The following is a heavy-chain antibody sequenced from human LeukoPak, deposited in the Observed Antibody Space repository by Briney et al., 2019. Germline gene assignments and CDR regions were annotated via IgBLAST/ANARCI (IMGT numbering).Heavy chain of an antibody. J-gene: IGHJ4*02. CDR1: GYTFTGYY. D-gene: IGHD4-23*01. CDR3: ARVGPGKVVTGNYDY. Sequence: ASVKVSCKASGYTFTGYYMHWVRQAPGQGLEWMGWINPNSGGTNYAQKFQGRVTMTRDTSISTAYMELSRLRSDDTAVYYCARVGPGKVVTGNYDYWGQGTLVTVSS. CDR2: INPNSGGT. V-gene: IGHV1-2*02.